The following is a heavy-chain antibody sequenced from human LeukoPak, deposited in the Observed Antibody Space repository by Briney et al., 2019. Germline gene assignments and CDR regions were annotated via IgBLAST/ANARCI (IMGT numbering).Heavy chain of an antibody. D-gene: IGHD1-26*01. J-gene: IGHJ3*02. CDR1: GFTFDDSA. Sequence: GGSLRLSCAASGFTFDDSAMHWVRQAPGKGLEWVSGISWNSGNIGYADSVKGRFTISRDNAKNSLYLQMNSLRSEDTALCYCAKSSGRYPTASAFDIWGQGTMVAVSS. CDR2: ISWNSGNI. CDR3: AKSSGRYPTASAFDI. V-gene: IGHV3-9*01.